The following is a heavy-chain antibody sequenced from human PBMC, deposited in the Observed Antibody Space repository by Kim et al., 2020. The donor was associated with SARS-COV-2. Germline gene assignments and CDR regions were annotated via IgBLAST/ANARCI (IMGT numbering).Heavy chain of an antibody. CDR3: ARALHYSNKPYGMDV. V-gene: IGHV3-21*01. CDR1: GFTFSSYS. J-gene: IGHJ6*02. Sequence: GGSLRLSCAASGFTFSSYSMNWVRQAPGKGLEWVSSISSSSSYIYYADSVKGRFTISRDNAKNSLYLQMNSLRAEDTAVYYCARALHYSNKPYGMDVWGQGAKVTVSS. CDR2: ISSSSSYI. D-gene: IGHD4-4*01.